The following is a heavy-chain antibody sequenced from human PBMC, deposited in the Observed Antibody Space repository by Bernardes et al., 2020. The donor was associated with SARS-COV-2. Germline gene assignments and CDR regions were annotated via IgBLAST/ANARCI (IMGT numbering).Heavy chain of an antibody. V-gene: IGHV4-39*01. Sequence: SETLSLTCTVSGVSISSISYYWGWNRQPPGKGLEWIVSIYYSGSTYYNPSLKSRVTITVDTSKNQFSLKLSSVTAADTAVYYCARREGRRAFDIWGQGTMVTVSS. J-gene: IGHJ3*02. CDR2: IYYSGST. CDR3: ARREGRRAFDI. CDR1: GVSISSISYY.